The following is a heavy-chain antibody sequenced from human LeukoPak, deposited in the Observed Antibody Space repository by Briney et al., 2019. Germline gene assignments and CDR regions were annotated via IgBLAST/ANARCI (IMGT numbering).Heavy chain of an antibody. CDR3: AREGVAALAYYYYYYMDV. CDR2: ISGSGGST. CDR1: GFTFSSYA. Sequence: GGSLRLSCAASGFTFSSYAMSWVRQAPGKGLEWVSAISGSGGSTYYADSVKGRFTISRDNAKNSLYLQMNSLRAEDTAVYYCAREGVAALAYYYYYYMDVWGKGTTVTVSS. J-gene: IGHJ6*03. V-gene: IGHV3-23*01. D-gene: IGHD6-6*01.